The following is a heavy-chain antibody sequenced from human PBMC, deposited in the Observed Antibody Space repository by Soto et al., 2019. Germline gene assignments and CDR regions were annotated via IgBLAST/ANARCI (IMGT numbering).Heavy chain of an antibody. V-gene: IGHV1-69*01. CDR2: IIPISGTA. D-gene: IGHD2-2*01. CDR3: ARSQGSSTSLEIYYYYYYGMDF. Sequence: QVQLVQSGAEVKKPGSSVKVSCKASGGTFSSYAISWVRQAPGQGLEWMGGIIPISGTANYAQKFQGRVTITADESTSTDYMELSSLRSEDTAVYYCARSQGSSTSLEIYYYYYYGMDFWGQGTTVTVSS. CDR1: GGTFSSYA. J-gene: IGHJ6*02.